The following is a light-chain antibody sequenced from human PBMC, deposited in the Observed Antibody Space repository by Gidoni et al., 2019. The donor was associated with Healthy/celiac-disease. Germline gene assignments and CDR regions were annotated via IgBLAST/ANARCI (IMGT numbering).Light chain of an antibody. CDR3: QQYGSSPPFT. V-gene: IGKV3-20*01. J-gene: IGKJ3*01. CDR2: CAS. CDR1: QSVSSSY. Sequence: EIVLTRSQGTLSLSPGERATLSCRASQSVSSSYLAWYQQKPGQAPRLLIYCASSRATGIPDRFSGSGSGTDFTLTISRLEPEYFAVYYCQQYGSSPPFTFXPXTKVDIK.